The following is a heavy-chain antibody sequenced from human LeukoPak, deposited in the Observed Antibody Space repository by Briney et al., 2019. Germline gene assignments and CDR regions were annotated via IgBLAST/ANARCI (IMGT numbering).Heavy chain of an antibody. J-gene: IGHJ4*02. CDR1: GFTVSSNY. CDR3: ARDSGANYGGNPCFDY. Sequence: PGGSLRLSCAASGFTVSSNYMSWVRQAPGKGLEWVSVIYSGGSTYYADSVKGRFTISRDNSKNTLYLQMNSLRAEDTAVYYCARDSGANYGGNPCFDYWGQGTLVTVSS. D-gene: IGHD4-23*01. V-gene: IGHV3-66*01. CDR2: IYSGGST.